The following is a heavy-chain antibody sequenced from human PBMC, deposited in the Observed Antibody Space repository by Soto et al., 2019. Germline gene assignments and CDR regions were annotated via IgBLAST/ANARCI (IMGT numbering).Heavy chain of an antibody. CDR2: ISGSGGST. J-gene: IGHJ4*02. CDR1: GFTFSSYA. D-gene: IGHD1-26*01. CDR3: AKVVARYSGSFLQRYYFDY. Sequence: GGSLRLSCAASGFTFSSYAMSWVRQAPGKGLEWVSAISGSGGSTYYADSVKGRFTISRDNSKNTLYLQMNSLRAEDTAVYYCAKVVARYSGSFLQRYYFDYWGQGTLVTVSS. V-gene: IGHV3-23*01.